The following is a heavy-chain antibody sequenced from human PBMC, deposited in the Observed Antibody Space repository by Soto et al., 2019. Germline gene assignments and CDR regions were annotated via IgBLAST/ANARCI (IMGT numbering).Heavy chain of an antibody. Sequence: QVHLVQSGAEVKKPGASVKVSCKASGYTFTSYGITWVRQAPGQGLEWMGWISAHNGNTDYAQKLQGRVIVTRDTSTITAYMELRSLISADTAVYYCARGRYGDYWGQGALVTVSS. D-gene: IGHD1-1*01. CDR2: ISAHNGNT. V-gene: IGHV1-18*01. J-gene: IGHJ4*02. CDR1: GYTFTSYG. CDR3: ARGRYGDY.